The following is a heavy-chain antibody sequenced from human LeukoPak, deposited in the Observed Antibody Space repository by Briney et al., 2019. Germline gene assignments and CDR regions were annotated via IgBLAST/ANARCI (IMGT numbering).Heavy chain of an antibody. V-gene: IGHV3-30-3*01. Sequence: PTGGSLRLSCAASGFTFSSYAMYWVRQAPGKGLEWVAVISYDGSNKYYADSVKGRFTISRDNSKNTLYLQMNSLRAEDTAVYYCARDPRYYDFWSGYLTYYYYGMDVWGQGTTVTVSS. CDR3: ARDPRYYDFWSGYLTYYYYGMDV. CDR2: ISYDGSNK. D-gene: IGHD3-3*01. J-gene: IGHJ6*02. CDR1: GFTFSSYA.